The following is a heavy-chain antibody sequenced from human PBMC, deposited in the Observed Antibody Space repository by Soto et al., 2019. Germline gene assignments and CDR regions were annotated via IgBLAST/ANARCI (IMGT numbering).Heavy chain of an antibody. CDR1: GYHVYRHW. D-gene: IGHD2-8*01. J-gene: IGHJ4*02. V-gene: IGHV5-51*01. CDR3: ARVRYVSNGICSPFEY. Sequence: TLSGKLSGYHVYRHWLGLVRHMPGKEQEWMGMIYAGYSDTRYSPSFQGQVTISADKSISTASLQWSGLKASDTAGYFCARVRYVSNGICSPFEYWGQG. CDR2: IYAGYSDT.